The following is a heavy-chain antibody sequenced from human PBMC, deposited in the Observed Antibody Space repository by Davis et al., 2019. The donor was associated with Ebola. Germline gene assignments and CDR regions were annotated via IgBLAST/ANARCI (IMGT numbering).Heavy chain of an antibody. CDR1: GYTFTSYA. Sequence: ASVKVSCKASGYTFTSYAMNWVRQAPGQGLEWMGWINTNTGNPTYAQGFTGRFVFSLDTSVSTAYLQISSLKAEDTAVYYCARDPGSYGYWYFDLWGRGTLVTASS. CDR3: ARDPGSYGYWYFDL. J-gene: IGHJ2*01. D-gene: IGHD1-26*01. V-gene: IGHV7-4-1*02. CDR2: INTNTGNP.